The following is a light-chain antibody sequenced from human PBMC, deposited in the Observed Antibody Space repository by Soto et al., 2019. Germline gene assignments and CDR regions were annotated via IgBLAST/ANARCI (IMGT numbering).Light chain of an antibody. J-gene: IGLJ1*01. V-gene: IGLV2-23*01. CDR2: EGT. CDR3: YSYAGDNMYV. CDR1: SSDIGGFGL. Sequence: QSALAQPASVSGSPGQSITISCTGSSSDIGGFGLVSWYRHHPGEAPKLMIFEGTKRPSGVSDRFSGSKSGNTATLTISGLQAEDEADYYCYSYAGDNMYVFGTGTKAPS.